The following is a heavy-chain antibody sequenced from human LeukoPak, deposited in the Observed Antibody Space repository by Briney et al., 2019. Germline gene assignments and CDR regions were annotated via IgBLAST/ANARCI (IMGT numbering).Heavy chain of an antibody. J-gene: IGHJ3*02. CDR3: AKNWGATIYYAFDI. CDR2: LSGSGGYT. V-gene: IGHV3-23*01. CDR1: GFTFSSYA. Sequence: GGSLRLSCAASGFTFSSYAISWVRQAPGKGLEWVSALSGSGGYTYYADSVRGRFTISRDNSKNTLYLQMNSLRAEDTAVYYCAKNWGATIYYAFDIWGQGTMVTVSS. D-gene: IGHD5-12*01.